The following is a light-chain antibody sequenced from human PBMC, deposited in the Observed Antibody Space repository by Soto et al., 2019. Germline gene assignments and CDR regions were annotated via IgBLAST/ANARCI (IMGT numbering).Light chain of an antibody. V-gene: IGLV2-14*01. CDR2: EVS. CDR3: SSYTSSTTWV. J-gene: IGLJ3*02. CDR1: SSDIGAYNY. Sequence: QSALTQPASVSGSPGQSITISCTGTSSDIGAYNYVSWYQQHPGKAPKLMIYEVSDWPSGVSNRFSGSKSGNTASLTISGLQAEDEADYYCSSYTSSTTWVFGGGTKLTVL.